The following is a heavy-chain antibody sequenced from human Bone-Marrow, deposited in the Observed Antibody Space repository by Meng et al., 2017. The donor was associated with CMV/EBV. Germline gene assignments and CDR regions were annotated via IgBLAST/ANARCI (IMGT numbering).Heavy chain of an antibody. CDR2: IYYSGST. V-gene: IGHV4-31*02. CDR1: IGRGGYY. J-gene: IGHJ4*02. D-gene: IGHD2-2*02. Sequence: IGRGGYYCDWHRRQRGEGLEGSGYIYYSGSTYYNPSLKGRVTISDDTSKNQFSLKLSSVTAADTAVYFCARGGRYCSSTSCYTFDYWGQGTLVTVSS. CDR3: ARGGRYCSSTSCYTFDY.